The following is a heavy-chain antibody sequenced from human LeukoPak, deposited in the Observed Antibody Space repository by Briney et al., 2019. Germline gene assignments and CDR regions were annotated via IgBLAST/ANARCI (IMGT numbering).Heavy chain of an antibody. Sequence: PGGSLRLSCAASGFTFSNAWMSWVRQAPGKGLEWVGRIKSKTDGGTTDYAAPVKGRFTISRDDSKNTLYLQMNSLKTEDTAVYYCTTVWSGTFGGVIVYYFDYWGQGTLVTVSS. D-gene: IGHD3-16*02. V-gene: IGHV3-15*01. J-gene: IGHJ4*02. CDR3: TTVWSGTFGGVIVYYFDY. CDR2: IKSKTDGGTT. CDR1: GFTFSNAW.